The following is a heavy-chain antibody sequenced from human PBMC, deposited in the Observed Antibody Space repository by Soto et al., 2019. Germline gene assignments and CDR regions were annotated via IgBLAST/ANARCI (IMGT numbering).Heavy chain of an antibody. Sequence: QVQLVQSGAEVKKPGSSVKVSCKASGGTFSSYTISWVRQAPGQGLEWMGRIIPILGIANYAQKFQGRVTITAANTTSTAYMELSSLRSEDTAVYYCARGSVEYCGGDCYHGYFDLWGRGTLVTVSS. CDR1: GGTFSSYT. J-gene: IGHJ2*01. CDR3: ARGSVEYCGGDCYHGYFDL. V-gene: IGHV1-69*02. D-gene: IGHD2-21*02. CDR2: IIPILGIA.